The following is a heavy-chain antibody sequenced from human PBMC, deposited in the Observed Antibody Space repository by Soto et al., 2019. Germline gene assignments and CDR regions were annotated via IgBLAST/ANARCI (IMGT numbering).Heavy chain of an antibody. CDR2: ISYDGSNK. Sequence: GGSLRLSCAASGFTFSSYAMHWVRQAPGKGLEWVAVISYDGSNKYYADSVKGRFTISRDNSKNTLYLQMNSLRAEDTAVYYCARDAPFNPAAVAGNFDYWGQGTLVTVSS. D-gene: IGHD6-19*01. V-gene: IGHV3-30-3*01. J-gene: IGHJ4*02. CDR3: ARDAPFNPAAVAGNFDY. CDR1: GFTFSSYA.